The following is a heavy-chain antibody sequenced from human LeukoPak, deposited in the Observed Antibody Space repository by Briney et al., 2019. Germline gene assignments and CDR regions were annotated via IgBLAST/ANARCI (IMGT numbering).Heavy chain of an antibody. CDR2: ISRTSSDI. CDR1: GFSFSGYS. CDR3: ARDLPAAVD. Sequence: GGSLRLSCAASGFSFSGYSMSWVRQAPGKGLEWVSLISRTSSDIYHADSVKGRFTISRDNAKNSLYLQMNSLRAEDTAVYYCARDLPAAVDWGQGTLVTVSS. D-gene: IGHD2-2*01. J-gene: IGHJ4*02. V-gene: IGHV3-21*01.